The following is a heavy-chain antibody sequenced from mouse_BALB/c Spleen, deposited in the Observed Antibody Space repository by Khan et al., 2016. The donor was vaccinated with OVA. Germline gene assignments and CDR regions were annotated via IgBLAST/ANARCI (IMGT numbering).Heavy chain of an antibody. CDR2: IWSDGIT. CDR1: GFSLTSYG. J-gene: IGHJ1*01. CDR3: ARHRFGYFDV. Sequence: QVQLKESGPDLVAPSQSLSITCTVSGFSLTSYGVHWVRQPPGKGLEWLVVIWSDGITTYNSALKSRLSIIKDNSKSQVFLKMNSLQTDDTAMYYCARHRFGYFDVWGAGTTVTVSS. V-gene: IGHV2-6-2*01.